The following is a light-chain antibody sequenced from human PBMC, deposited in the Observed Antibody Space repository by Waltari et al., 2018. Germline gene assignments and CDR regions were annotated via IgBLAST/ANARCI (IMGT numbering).Light chain of an antibody. CDR2: GKN. J-gene: IGLJ1*01. CDR3: NSRDSSINHHYV. V-gene: IGLV3-19*01. Sequence: SSELTQDPAVSVALGQTVRITCQGDSLRSYSANWYQQKTGQAPILVIYGKNNRPSGIPARFSGSSSGGTASLTITGAQAEDEADYYCNSRDSSINHHYVFGSGTKVTVL. CDR1: SLRSYS.